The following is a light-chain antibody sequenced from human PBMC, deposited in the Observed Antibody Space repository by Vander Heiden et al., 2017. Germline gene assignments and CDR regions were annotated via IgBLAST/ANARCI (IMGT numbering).Light chain of an antibody. Sequence: GQRVTISCSGSSSNIGSNTVNWYQQLPGTAPKLLIYSNNQRPSGVPDRFSGSKSGTSASLAISGLQSEDEADDYCAAWDDSLNGPHVVFGGGTKLTVL. CDR3: AAWDDSLNGPHVV. CDR1: SSNIGSNT. V-gene: IGLV1-44*01. J-gene: IGLJ2*01. CDR2: SNN.